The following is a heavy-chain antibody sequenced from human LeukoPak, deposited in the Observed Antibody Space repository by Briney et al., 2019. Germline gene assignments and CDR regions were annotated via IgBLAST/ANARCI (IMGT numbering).Heavy chain of an antibody. V-gene: IGHV1-69*05. Sequence: SVKVSCKASGGTFSSYAISWVRQAPGQGLEWMGGVIPIFGTANYAQKFQGRVTITTDESTSTAYMELSSLRSEDTAVYYCARSRIVGLPPGYYYYMDVWGKGTTVTVSS. CDR3: ARSRIVGLPPGYYYYMDV. CDR1: GGTFSSYA. D-gene: IGHD1-26*01. J-gene: IGHJ6*03. CDR2: VIPIFGTA.